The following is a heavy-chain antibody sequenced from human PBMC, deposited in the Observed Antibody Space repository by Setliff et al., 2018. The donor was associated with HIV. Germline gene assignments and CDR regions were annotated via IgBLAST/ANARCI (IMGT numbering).Heavy chain of an antibody. D-gene: IGHD2-2*02. CDR3: AREGFYNSYYYYMDV. CDR1: DGSISNYY. CDR2: IFTSGTT. J-gene: IGHJ6*03. V-gene: IGHV4-4*07. Sequence: SETLSLTCTVSDGSISNYYWNWIRQPAGKGLEWIGRIFTSGTTNYNPSLRSRVTISVDTSKNQFSLRLSSVTAADTAVYYCAREGFYNSYYYYMDVWGIGTTVT.